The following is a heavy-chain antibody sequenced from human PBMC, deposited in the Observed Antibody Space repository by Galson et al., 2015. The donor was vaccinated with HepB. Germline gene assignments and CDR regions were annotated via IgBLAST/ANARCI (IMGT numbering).Heavy chain of an antibody. Sequence: SLRLSCAASGFTFSSYAMHWVRQAPGKGLEWVAVISYDGSNKYYADSVKGRFTISRDNSKNTLYLQMNSLRAEDTAVYYCAREEGYLGTGAGFDYWGQGTLVTVSS. CDR3: AREEGYLGTGAGFDY. D-gene: IGHD3/OR15-3a*01. V-gene: IGHV3-30*04. CDR1: GFTFSSYA. CDR2: ISYDGSNK. J-gene: IGHJ4*02.